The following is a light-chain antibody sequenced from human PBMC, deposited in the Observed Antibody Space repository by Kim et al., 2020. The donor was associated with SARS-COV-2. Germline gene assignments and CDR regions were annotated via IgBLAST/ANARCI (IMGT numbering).Light chain of an antibody. J-gene: IGLJ2*01. Sequence: TISCAGTSSDVGGYNYVSWYQQHPGKAPKLMIYDVSNRPSGVSNRFSGSKSGNTASLTISGLQAEDEADYYCSSYTSSSTLDVLFGGGTQLTVL. V-gene: IGLV2-14*03. CDR2: DVS. CDR1: SSDVGGYNY. CDR3: SSYTSSSTLDVL.